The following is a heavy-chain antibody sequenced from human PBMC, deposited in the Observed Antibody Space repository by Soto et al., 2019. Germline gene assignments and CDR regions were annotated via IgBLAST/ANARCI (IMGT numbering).Heavy chain of an antibody. V-gene: IGHV2-5*02. J-gene: IGHJ4*02. CDR1: GFSLSTSGVG. CDR3: ARQDTDYYFDY. Sequence: QITLKESGPTLVKPTQTLTLTCTFSGFSLSTSGVGVGWIRQPPGKALEWLALIYWDDDKRYSPSLKSRLTITKDTSKNQVVLTITNMDPVDTATYYCARQDTDYYFDYWGQGTLVTVSS. CDR2: IYWDDDK.